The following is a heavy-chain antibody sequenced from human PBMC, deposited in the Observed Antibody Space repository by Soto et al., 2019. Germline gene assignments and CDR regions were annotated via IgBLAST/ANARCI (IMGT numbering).Heavy chain of an antibody. Sequence: GGSLRLSCSASGFTFSSDAMSWVRQAPGKGLEWVSAISGSGGSTYYADSVKGRFTISRDNSKNTLYLQMNSLRAEDTAVYYCAKVYCSSTSCPSDYWGQGTLVTVSS. D-gene: IGHD2-2*01. V-gene: IGHV3-23*01. CDR3: AKVYCSSTSCPSDY. J-gene: IGHJ4*02. CDR2: ISGSGGST. CDR1: GFTFSSDA.